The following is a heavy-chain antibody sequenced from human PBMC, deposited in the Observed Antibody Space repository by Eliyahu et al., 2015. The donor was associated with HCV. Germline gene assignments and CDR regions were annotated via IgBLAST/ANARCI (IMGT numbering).Heavy chain of an antibody. CDR2: IIPIFGTA. CDR3: ARGGKGSPTPIMDV. D-gene: IGHD3-16*01. J-gene: IGHJ6*02. Sequence: QVQLVQSGAEVKKPGSSVKVSCKASGGTFSSYAISWVRQAPGQGLEWMGGIIPIFGTANYAQKFQGRVTITADESTSTAYMELSSLRSEDTAVYYCARGGKGSPTPIMDVWGQGTTVTVSS. CDR1: GGTFSSYA. V-gene: IGHV1-69*01.